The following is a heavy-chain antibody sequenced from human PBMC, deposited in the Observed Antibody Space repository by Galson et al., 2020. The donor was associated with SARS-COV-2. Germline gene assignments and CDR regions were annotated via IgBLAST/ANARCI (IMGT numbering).Heavy chain of an antibody. V-gene: IGHV4-61*08. CDR2: IFYSDT. J-gene: IGHJ5*02. CDR3: ARVNGYCNGNSCYAVGIDA. D-gene: IGHD2-15*01. CDR1: GCSVNSGEYY. Sequence: TSETLSLTCTVSGCSVNSGEYYWSWIRQPPGKGLQWVGYIFYSDTHYNPSPKSRVTISVDTSKNQFSLKLTSVTAADTAYYYCARVNGYCNGNSCYAVGIDAWGQGMLVTGSS.